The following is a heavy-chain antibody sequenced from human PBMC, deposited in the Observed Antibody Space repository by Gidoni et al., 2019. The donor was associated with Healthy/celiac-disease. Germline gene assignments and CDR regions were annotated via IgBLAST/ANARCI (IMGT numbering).Heavy chain of an antibody. V-gene: IGHV3-30*18. D-gene: IGHD6-19*01. CDR3: AKEPMTVAGMVDY. J-gene: IGHJ4*02. Sequence: QVQLVESGGGVVQPGRSLRLSCAASGFTFSSYGMHWVRQAPGKGLEWVAVISYDGSNKYYADSVKGRFTISRDNSKNTLYLQMNSLRAEDTAVYYCAKEPMTVAGMVDYWGQGTLVTVSS. CDR1: GFTFSSYG. CDR2: ISYDGSNK.